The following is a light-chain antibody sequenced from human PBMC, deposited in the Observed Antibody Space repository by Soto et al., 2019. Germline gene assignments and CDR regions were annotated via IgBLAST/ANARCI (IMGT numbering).Light chain of an antibody. CDR3: SSYTRNSTLV. CDR1: SSDVGGYNY. J-gene: IGLJ2*01. V-gene: IGLV2-14*01. CDR2: EVS. Sequence: QSALTQPASVSGSPGQSITISCTGTSSDVGGYNYVSWYQQHPGKAHKLMIYEVSNRTSGVSNRFSGSKSGNTASLTISGLQAEDEADYFCSSYTRNSTLVFGGGTKVTVL.